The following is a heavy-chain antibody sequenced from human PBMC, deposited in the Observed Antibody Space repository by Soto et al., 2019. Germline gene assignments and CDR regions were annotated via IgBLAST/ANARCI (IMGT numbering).Heavy chain of an antibody. J-gene: IGHJ6*02. CDR3: ATNYYGSGSYQDYYGMDV. V-gene: IGHV5-51*01. D-gene: IGHD3-10*01. Sequence: GESLKISCKGPGYSFTSYWIGWVRQMPGKGLEWMGIIYPGDSDTRYSPSFQGQVTISADKSISTAYLQWSSLKASDTAMYYCATNYYGSGSYQDYYGMDVWGQGTTVTVSS. CDR1: GYSFTSYW. CDR2: IYPGDSDT.